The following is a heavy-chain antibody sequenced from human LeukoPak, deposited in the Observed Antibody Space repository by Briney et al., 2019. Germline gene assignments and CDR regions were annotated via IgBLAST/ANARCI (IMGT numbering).Heavy chain of an antibody. CDR3: ARGYAAAGLFDH. CDR1: GGSLTPYY. D-gene: IGHD5-12*01. V-gene: IGHV4-59*01. J-gene: IGHJ4*01. Sequence: PSETLSLTCAVSGGSLTPYYWSWIRQPPGKGLEWLGYMEHSGVSNYSPSLKSRVTMSVDTSKNHFSLNLRSVTPADSGVYYCARGYAAAGLFDHWGHGTLVTVSS. CDR2: MEHSGVS.